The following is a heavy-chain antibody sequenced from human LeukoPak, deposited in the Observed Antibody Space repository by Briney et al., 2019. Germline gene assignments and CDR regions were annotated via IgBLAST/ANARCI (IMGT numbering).Heavy chain of an antibody. CDR3: AREAYSSSWYPNWFDP. V-gene: IGHV4-59*01. Sequence: PSETLSLTCTVSGGSISSYYWSWIRQPPGKGLEWIGYIYYSGSTNYNPSLKSRVTISVGTSKNQFSLKLSSVTAADTAVYYCAREAYSSSWYPNWFDPWGQGTLVTVSS. J-gene: IGHJ5*02. CDR1: GGSISSYY. CDR2: IYYSGST. D-gene: IGHD6-13*01.